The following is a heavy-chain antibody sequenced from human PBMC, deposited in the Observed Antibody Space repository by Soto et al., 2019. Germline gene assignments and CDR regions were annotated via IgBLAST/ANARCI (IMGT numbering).Heavy chain of an antibody. J-gene: IGHJ4*02. V-gene: IGHV3-30*18. CDR2: ISYDGSNK. D-gene: IGHD2-2*01. Sequence: GGSLRLSCAASGFTFSSYGMHWVRQAPGKGLEWVAVISYDGSNKYYADSVKGRFTISRDNSKNTLYLQMNSLRAEDTAVYYCAKDRDIVVVPAAIFDYWGQGTLVTVSS. CDR1: GFTFSSYG. CDR3: AKDRDIVVVPAAIFDY.